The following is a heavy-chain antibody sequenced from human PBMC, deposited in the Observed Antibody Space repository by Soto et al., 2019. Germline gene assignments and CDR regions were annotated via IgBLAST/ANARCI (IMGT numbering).Heavy chain of an antibody. J-gene: IGHJ5*02. CDR3: ARGPSRLIMIAEHDEGSLWLDP. D-gene: IGHD3-22*01. V-gene: IGHV1-8*01. CDR2: MNPNSGDT. CDR1: GYTFTSYD. Sequence: QVQLVQSGAEVKKPGASVKVSCKTSGYTFTSYDINWVRQATGQKLEWMGWMNPNSGDTGYAQKFQGRVTMTRNTSISTAYMDLTSLRSEDTAVYYCARGPSRLIMIAEHDEGSLWLDPWGQGTLVSVSS.